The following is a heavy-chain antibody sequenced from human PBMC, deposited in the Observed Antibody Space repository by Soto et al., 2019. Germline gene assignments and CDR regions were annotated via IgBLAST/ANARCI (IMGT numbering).Heavy chain of an antibody. V-gene: IGHV4-34*01. CDR3: ARELLWFGDNNWFDP. J-gene: IGHJ5*02. Sequence: QVQLQQWGAGLLKPSETLSLTCAVYGGSFSGYYWSWIRQPPGKGLEWIGEINHSGSTNYNPSLKSRVTISVDTSKNQCSLKLSSVTAADTAVYDCARELLWFGDNNWFDPWGQGTLVTVSS. CDR1: GGSFSGYY. D-gene: IGHD3-10*01. CDR2: INHSGST.